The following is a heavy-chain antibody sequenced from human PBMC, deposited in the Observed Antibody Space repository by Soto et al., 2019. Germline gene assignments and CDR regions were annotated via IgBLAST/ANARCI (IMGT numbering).Heavy chain of an antibody. CDR1: GYTFTSYA. CDR3: ARANSGYSYGTWFDY. CDR2: INAGNGNT. J-gene: IGHJ4*02. D-gene: IGHD5-18*01. V-gene: IGHV1-3*01. Sequence: ASVKVSCKASGYTFTSYAMHWVRQAPGQRLEWMGWINAGNGNTKYSQKFQGRVTITRDTSASTAYMELSSLGSEDTAVYYCARANSGYSYGTWFDYWGQGTLVTVYS.